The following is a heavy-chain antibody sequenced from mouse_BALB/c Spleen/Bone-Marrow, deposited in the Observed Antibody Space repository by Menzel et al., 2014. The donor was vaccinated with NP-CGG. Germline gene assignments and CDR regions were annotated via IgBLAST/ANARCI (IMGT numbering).Heavy chain of an antibody. Sequence: EVKLVGSGGGLVQPGGSLRLSCATSGFTFTDYYMSWVRQPPGKALEWLGFIRNKANGYTTEYSASVKGRFTISRDNSQSILYLQMNTLRAEDSATYCCARDINYGNSWYFDGWGAGTTVTVSS. CDR2: IRNKANGYTT. CDR3: ARDINYGNSWYFDG. D-gene: IGHD2-1*01. CDR1: GFTFTDYY. J-gene: IGHJ1*01. V-gene: IGHV7-3*02.